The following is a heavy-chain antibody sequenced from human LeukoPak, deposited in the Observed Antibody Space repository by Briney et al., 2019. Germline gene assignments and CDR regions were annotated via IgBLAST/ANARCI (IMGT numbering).Heavy chain of an antibody. V-gene: IGHV4-34*01. CDR1: GGSFSGYY. D-gene: IGHD3-22*01. Sequence: KPSETLSLTCAVYGGSFSGYYWSWIRQPPGKGPEWIGEINHSGSTNYNPSLKSRVTISVDTSKNQFSLKLSSVTAADTAVYYCAREDYDSSGYYPLGDYWGQGTLVTVSS. CDR3: AREDYDSSGYYPLGDY. CDR2: INHSGST. J-gene: IGHJ4*02.